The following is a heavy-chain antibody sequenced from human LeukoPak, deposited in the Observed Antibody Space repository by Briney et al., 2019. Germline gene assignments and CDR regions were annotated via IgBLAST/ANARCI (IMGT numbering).Heavy chain of an antibody. CDR3: ARGADGYNLERDYYYYYMDV. Sequence: SETLSLTCTVSGASISGYYWSWIRQPPGKGLEWIGYSYYSGSTNYNPSLKSRVTISLDKSKNQFSLRLSSVTAADTAVYYCARGADGYNLERDYYYYYMDVWGKGTTVTISS. D-gene: IGHD5-24*01. CDR2: SYYSGST. V-gene: IGHV4-59*01. CDR1: GASISGYY. J-gene: IGHJ6*03.